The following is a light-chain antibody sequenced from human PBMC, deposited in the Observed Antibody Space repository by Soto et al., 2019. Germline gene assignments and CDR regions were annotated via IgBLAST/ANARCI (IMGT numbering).Light chain of an antibody. CDR1: QSITTSQ. J-gene: IGKJ1*01. Sequence: EIVLTQSPATLSLSPGERATLSCRASQSITTSQLAWYQQKPGQAPRVLIFGASNRATGIPDRFSGSGSGTDFTLTISRLEPEDFAIYYCQQYASSPRTFGRGTTVEIK. CDR2: GAS. V-gene: IGKV3-20*01. CDR3: QQYASSPRT.